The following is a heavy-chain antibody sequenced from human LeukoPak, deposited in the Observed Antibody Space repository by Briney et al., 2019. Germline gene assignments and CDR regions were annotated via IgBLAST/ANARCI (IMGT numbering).Heavy chain of an antibody. CDR3: AAGPAPTTVDY. CDR2: IVVGSGNT. Sequence: SVKVSCKASGFTFTSSAMQWVRQAPGQCLEWIGWIVVGSGNTNYAQTFQERVTITRDMSTSTAYMELSSLRSEDTAVYYCAAGPAPTTVDYWGEGTLVTVSS. CDR1: GFTFTSSA. J-gene: IGHJ4*02. V-gene: IGHV1-58*02. D-gene: IGHD4-17*01.